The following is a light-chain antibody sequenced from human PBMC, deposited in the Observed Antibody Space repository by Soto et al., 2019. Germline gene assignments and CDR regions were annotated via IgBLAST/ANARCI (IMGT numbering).Light chain of an antibody. J-gene: IGKJ1*01. Sequence: DIHMAHSPSTLASSVVDTVTVTCRASQSVSGWLAWYLQKPGEAPKLLIYDASALPRGVPSRFSGSGSGTKFTLTIASLQPDDFATYYCQHYNSYSEAFGQGTRW. CDR1: QSVSGW. V-gene: IGKV1-5*01. CDR3: QHYNSYSEA. CDR2: DAS.